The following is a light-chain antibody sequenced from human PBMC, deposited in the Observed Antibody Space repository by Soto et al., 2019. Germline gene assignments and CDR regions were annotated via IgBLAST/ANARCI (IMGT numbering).Light chain of an antibody. CDR2: DAS. CDR1: QDISNY. J-gene: IGKJ1*01. V-gene: IGKV1-33*01. CDR3: QQYGT. Sequence: DIQMTQSPSSLSASVGDRVTITCQASQDISNYLNWYQQKPGKAPKLLIYDASNLETGVPSRFSGSGSGTDFTFTISSLQAEDIATYYCQQYGTFGQGTKVEIK.